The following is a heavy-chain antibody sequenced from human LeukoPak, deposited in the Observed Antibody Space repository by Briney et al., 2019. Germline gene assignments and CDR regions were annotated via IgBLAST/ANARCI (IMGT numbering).Heavy chain of an antibody. V-gene: IGHV4-34*01. Sequence: SSETLSLTCAVYGGSFSVYYWSWIRQPPGKGVEWIGEIKQSGSTNYNPSLKSRVTISVDTSKNQFSLKLSSVTAADTAVYSCARGWRGYCSSTSCQPYNWFDPWGQGTLVTVSS. CDR2: IKQSGST. D-gene: IGHD2-2*01. CDR3: ARGWRGYCSSTSCQPYNWFDP. J-gene: IGHJ5*02. CDR1: GGSFSVYY.